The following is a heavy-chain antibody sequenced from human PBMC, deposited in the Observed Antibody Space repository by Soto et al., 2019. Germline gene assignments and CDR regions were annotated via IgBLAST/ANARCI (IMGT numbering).Heavy chain of an antibody. J-gene: IGHJ6*02. Sequence: QVQLVQSGAEVKKPGSSVKVSCKASGGTFNSYAISWVRQAPGQGLEWMGGIIPIFGTANYAQNFQGRVAITADESTSAAYRQLRSLRSEDTAVYYCALWGFRDGNKSKNNYGIDVWGQGTTVTVSS. V-gene: IGHV1-69*01. CDR2: IIPIFGTA. CDR3: ALWGFRDGNKSKNNYGIDV. D-gene: IGHD3-10*01. CDR1: GGTFNSYA.